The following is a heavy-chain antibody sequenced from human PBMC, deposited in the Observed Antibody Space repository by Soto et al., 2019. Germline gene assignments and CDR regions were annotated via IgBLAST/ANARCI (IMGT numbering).Heavy chain of an antibody. J-gene: IGHJ6*02. CDR2: IIPIFGTA. D-gene: IGHD3-3*01. CDR1: GGTFSSYA. Sequence: GASVKVSCKASGGTFSSYAISWVRQAPGQGLEWMGGIIPIFGTANYAQKFQGRVTITADESTSTAYMELSSLRSEDTAVYYCARERLRVVIPGSYYYYGMDVWGQGTTVTVSS. V-gene: IGHV1-69*13. CDR3: ARERLRVVIPGSYYYYGMDV.